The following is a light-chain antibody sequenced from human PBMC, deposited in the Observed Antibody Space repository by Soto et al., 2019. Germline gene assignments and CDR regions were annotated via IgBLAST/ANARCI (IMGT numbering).Light chain of an antibody. CDR2: AAS. V-gene: IGKV3-15*01. CDR1: QSIGSN. CDR3: QQYNNWSLIT. Sequence: EIVMTQSPATLSVSPGERATLSCRTSQSIGSNLGWYQQKPGQAPRLLIYAASTRATGIPARFSGSGSGTEFNLTISSLQSEDSAVYYCQQYNNWSLITFGQGTRLEIK. J-gene: IGKJ5*01.